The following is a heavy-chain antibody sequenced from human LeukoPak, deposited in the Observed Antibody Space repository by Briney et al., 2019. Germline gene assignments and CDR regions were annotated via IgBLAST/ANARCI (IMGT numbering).Heavy chain of an antibody. CDR3: ARHQGAAFDI. Sequence: SETLSRTCTVSGCSISSYYLSWIRQPPGKGLEWIGYIYYSGSTNYNPSLKSRVTISVDTSKNQFSLKLSSVTAADTAVYYCARHQGAAFDIWGQGTMVTVSS. CDR1: GCSISSYY. J-gene: IGHJ3*02. CDR2: IYYSGST. V-gene: IGHV4-59*13.